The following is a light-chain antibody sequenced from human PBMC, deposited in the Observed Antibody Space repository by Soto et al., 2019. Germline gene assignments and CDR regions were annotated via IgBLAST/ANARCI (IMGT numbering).Light chain of an antibody. J-gene: IGKJ5*01. CDR3: QQYENSPST. Sequence: EIVLTQNPGILSLAPGDRASLSCWASQSITSSLLALYQQPPGQAPRLLIYGASSRATGIPDRFSGTGSETDFTLTSSRRQTEDLAVYYVQQYENSPSTFGQGTRLEIK. CDR1: QSITSSL. V-gene: IGKV3-20*01. CDR2: GAS.